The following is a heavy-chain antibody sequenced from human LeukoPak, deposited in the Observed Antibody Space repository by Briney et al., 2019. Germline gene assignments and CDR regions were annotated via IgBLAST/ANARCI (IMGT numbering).Heavy chain of an antibody. V-gene: IGHV7-4-1*02. Sequence: ASVKVSCKASGYTFTTYPMNWVRQAPGQGLEWMGWINTNTGNPIYAQGFTGRFVLSLDTSVSTAYLQISSLKDEDTAVYYCARRVPFDLWGQGTLVTVSS. CDR2: INTNTGNP. J-gene: IGHJ4*02. CDR1: GYTFTTYP. CDR3: ARRVPFDL. D-gene: IGHD4/OR15-4a*01.